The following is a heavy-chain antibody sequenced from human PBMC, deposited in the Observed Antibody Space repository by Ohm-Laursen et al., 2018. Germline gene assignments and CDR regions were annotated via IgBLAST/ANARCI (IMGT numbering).Heavy chain of an antibody. J-gene: IGHJ5*02. V-gene: IGHV3-11*01. D-gene: IGHD5-24*01. Sequence: SLRLSCSASGFTFSDYYMSWIRQAPGKGLEWISYISSSGSTIYYADSVKGRFTISRDNAKNSLYLQMNSLRAEDTAVYYCARVSRGTLQSPWGQGTLVTVSS. CDR2: ISSSGSTI. CDR1: GFTFSDYY. CDR3: ARVSRGTLQSP.